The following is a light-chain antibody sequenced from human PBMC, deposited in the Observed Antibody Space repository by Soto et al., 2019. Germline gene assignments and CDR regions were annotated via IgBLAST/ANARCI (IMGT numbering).Light chain of an antibody. CDR2: DVR. CDR1: SSDVGGYNY. Sequence: QSVLTQPASVSGSPGQSITISCTGTSSDVGGYNYISWYQQHPGKAPKFIIYDVRNRPSGVSNRFSGSRSGNTASLTSSGLQAEDEADYYCSSYTSSNTVIFGGGTKLTVL. CDR3: SSYTSSNTVI. V-gene: IGLV2-14*03. J-gene: IGLJ2*01.